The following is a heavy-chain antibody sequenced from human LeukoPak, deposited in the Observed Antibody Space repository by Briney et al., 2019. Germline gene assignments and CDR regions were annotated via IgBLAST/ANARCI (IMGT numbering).Heavy chain of an antibody. CDR2: IYSGGST. V-gene: IGHV3-66*01. CDR1: RFTVSNNY. D-gene: IGHD1-26*01. Sequence: GGSLRLSCAASRFTVSNNYMSWVRQAPGKGLEWVSVIYSGGSTYYADSVKDRFTISRDNSKNTLFLQLNNLRAEDTAVYYCARDDRGGTYGGAFDIWGQGTMVTVSS. CDR3: ARDDRGGTYGGAFDI. J-gene: IGHJ3*02.